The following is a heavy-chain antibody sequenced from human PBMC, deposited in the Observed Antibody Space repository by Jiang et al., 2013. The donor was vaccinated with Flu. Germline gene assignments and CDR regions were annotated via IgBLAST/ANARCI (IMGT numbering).Heavy chain of an antibody. CDR2: IYPGDSDT. D-gene: IGHD2-8*02. J-gene: IGHJ4*02. CDR1: GYSFTTYW. Sequence: SLRISCKASGYSFTTYWIAWVRQMPGKGLEWMGIIYPGDSDTRYSPSFQGQVTISADKSISTAYLQWSSLKASDTAMYYCARSDYCTGGTCYYHYWGQGTLVTVSS. CDR3: ARSDYCTGGTCYYHY. V-gene: IGHV5-51*01.